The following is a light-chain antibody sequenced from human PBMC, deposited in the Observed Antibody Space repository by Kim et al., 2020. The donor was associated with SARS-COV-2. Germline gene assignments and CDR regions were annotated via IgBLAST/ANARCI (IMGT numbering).Light chain of an antibody. Sequence: VILTQSPDTLSLSPGERATLSCRASQSVTTYLAWYRQKPGQSPRLLIYDASNRAPGVPARFSGSGSGTDFTLTISSLEPDDFAIYYCQQRSAWPRLTFGGGTKVDIK. CDR1: QSVTTY. CDR3: QQRSAWPRLT. J-gene: IGKJ4*01. V-gene: IGKV3-11*01. CDR2: DAS.